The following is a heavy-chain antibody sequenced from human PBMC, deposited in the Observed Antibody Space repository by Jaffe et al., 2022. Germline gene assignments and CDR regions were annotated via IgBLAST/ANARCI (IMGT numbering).Heavy chain of an antibody. V-gene: IGHV4-4*02. J-gene: IGHJ5*02. Sequence: QVQLQESGPGLVKSSETLSLTCAVSGGSISSGNWWSWVRQSPGKGLEWIGEIYHSGSTNYNPSLKSRVTISVDKSKNQFSLKLRFVTAADTAMYYCAKSSVVVAAGNWLDPWGQGALVTVLS. CDR2: IYHSGST. CDR1: GGSISSGNW. CDR3: AKSSVVVAAGNWLDP. D-gene: IGHD2-15*01.